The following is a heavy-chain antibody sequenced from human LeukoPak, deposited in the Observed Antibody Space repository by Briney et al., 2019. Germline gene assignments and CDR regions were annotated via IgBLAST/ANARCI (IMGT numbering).Heavy chain of an antibody. CDR3: TRPGYGGNSGIDY. CDR2: IRSTANGYAT. D-gene: IGHD4-23*01. CDR1: GFTFSGSA. J-gene: IGHJ4*02. Sequence: GGSLRLSCAASGFTFSGSALHWVRQASGKGLEWVGRIRSTANGYATTYAASVKGRFTISRDDSKNTAYLQMNSLQTEDTAVYYCTRPGYGGNSGIDYWGQGTLVTVSS. V-gene: IGHV3-73*01.